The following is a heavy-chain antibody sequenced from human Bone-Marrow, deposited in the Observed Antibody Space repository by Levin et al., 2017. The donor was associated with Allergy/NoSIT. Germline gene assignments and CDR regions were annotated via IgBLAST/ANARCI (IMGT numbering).Heavy chain of an antibody. CDR2: IYSGGST. D-gene: IGHD5-18*01. Sequence: GGSLRLSCAASGFTVSSNYMSWVRQAPGKGLEWVSVIYSGGSTYYADSVKGRFTISRDNSKNTLYLQMNSLGAEDTAVYYWAGGSPAMVSVDTDVPFDYWGQGTLVTVSS. CDR3: AGGSPAMVSVDTDVPFDY. CDR1: GFTVSSNY. V-gene: IGHV3-53*01. J-gene: IGHJ4*02.